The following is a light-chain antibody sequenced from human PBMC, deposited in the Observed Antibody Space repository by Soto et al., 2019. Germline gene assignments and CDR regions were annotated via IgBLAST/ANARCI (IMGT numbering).Light chain of an antibody. V-gene: IGKV1-27*01. J-gene: IGKJ1*01. CDR1: QGISNY. CDR2: AAS. CDR3: QKYNSAPWT. Sequence: DIQMTQSPSSLSASVGDRVTITCRASQGISNYLAWYQQKPGKVPKLLIYAASTLQSGVPSRFSGSGSGPDFTLTISSLKPEYVSTYDSQKYNSAPWTFGQGTKVEIK.